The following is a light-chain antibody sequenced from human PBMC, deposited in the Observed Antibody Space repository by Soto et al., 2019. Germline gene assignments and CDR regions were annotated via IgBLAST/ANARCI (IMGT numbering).Light chain of an antibody. J-gene: IGKJ4*01. CDR3: QQYYSNPLT. CDR1: QSVLYSSDNKNY. V-gene: IGKV4-1*01. Sequence: DLVLTPSPDSLAVSMGERATLNCKSSQSVLYSSDNKNYLAWYLQKPGQPPKLLIYWASTRESGVPDRFSGSGSGTDFTLTISSLQAEDVAVYYCQQYYSNPLTFGGGTKVDI. CDR2: WAS.